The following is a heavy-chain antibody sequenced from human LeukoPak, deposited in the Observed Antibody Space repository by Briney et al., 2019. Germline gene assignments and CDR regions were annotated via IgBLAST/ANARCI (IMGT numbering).Heavy chain of an antibody. V-gene: IGHV1-18*01. D-gene: IGHD6-13*01. CDR3: ASTSDDSSSWYNLDY. J-gene: IGHJ4*02. Sequence: GLEWMGWISTHSDSTTYTQNLQGRVTMTTDTSTSTACMELRSLRSDGTAVYYCASTSDDSSSWYNLDYWGQGTLVTVSS. CDR2: ISTHSDST.